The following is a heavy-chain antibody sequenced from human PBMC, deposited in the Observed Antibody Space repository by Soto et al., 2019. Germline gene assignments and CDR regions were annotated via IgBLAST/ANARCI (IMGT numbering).Heavy chain of an antibody. J-gene: IGHJ4*02. CDR1: GYTFTNYG. Sequence: ASVKVSCKDSGYTFTNYGISCVRQAPRQGLEWMGWISTYSDDTNYAQKLQGRVTMTTDTSTSTAYMELRSLRSDDTAIYYCARDPYYYDGSGYFGSASIDYWGQGTLVTVSS. CDR3: ARDPYYYDGSGYFGSASIDY. D-gene: IGHD3-22*01. V-gene: IGHV1-18*01. CDR2: ISTYSDDT.